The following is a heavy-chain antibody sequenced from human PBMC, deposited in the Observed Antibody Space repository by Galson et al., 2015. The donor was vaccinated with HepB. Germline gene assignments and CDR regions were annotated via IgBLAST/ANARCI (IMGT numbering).Heavy chain of an antibody. CDR3: ARGGHYYDRSGYYRGFDN. Sequence: SLRLSCAASGFTFGFYNMNWVRQAPGKGLEWLSYISSTSSNIFYADSVKGRFTISRDNAKNSLYLQMHTLRAEDTAVYYCARGGHYYDRSGYYRGFDNWGQGTLVTVSS. D-gene: IGHD3-22*01. J-gene: IGHJ4*02. CDR1: GFTFGFYN. CDR2: ISSTSSNI. V-gene: IGHV3-48*04.